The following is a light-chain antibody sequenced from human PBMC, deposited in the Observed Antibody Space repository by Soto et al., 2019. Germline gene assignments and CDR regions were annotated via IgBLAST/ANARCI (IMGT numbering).Light chain of an antibody. CDR2: GNS. CDR3: QSYASSLSGVV. J-gene: IGLJ2*01. V-gene: IGLV1-40*01. Sequence: QSVLTQPPSVSGAPGQRVTISCTGSISNIGAGYDVHWYQQLPGTAPKLLIYGNSNRPSGVPDRFSGSKSGTSASLAITGLQADDEADYYCQSYASSLSGVVFGGGTKVTVL. CDR1: ISNIGAGYD.